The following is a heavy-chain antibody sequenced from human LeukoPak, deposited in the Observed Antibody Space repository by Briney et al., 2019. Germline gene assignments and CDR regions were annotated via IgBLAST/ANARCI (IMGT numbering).Heavy chain of an antibody. V-gene: IGHV3-48*03. CDR3: ARDKVDILTGYYLFDY. D-gene: IGHD3-9*01. J-gene: IGHJ4*02. CDR2: TSNSGNNK. CDR1: GFTFSTYE. Sequence: GGSLRLSCAASGFTFSTYEMNWVRLAPGKGLEWLSYTSNSGNNKYYADYVKGRFTVSRDHAKSSLYLQMNSLRVEDTAVYYCARDKVDILTGYYLFDYWGQGTLVTVSS.